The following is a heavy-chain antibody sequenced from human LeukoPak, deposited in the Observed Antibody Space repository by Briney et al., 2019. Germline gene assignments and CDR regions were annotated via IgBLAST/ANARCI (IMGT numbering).Heavy chain of an antibody. D-gene: IGHD6-19*01. Sequence: PGGSLTLSCAASGFTFDNYCMSWVRQPPGKGLEWVANINQDGSEKYYVDSVNGRFTISRDNAKNSLFLQMNSLGAEDTAVYYCAVYSSGWYNTFDIWGQGTMVTVSS. J-gene: IGHJ3*02. CDR1: GFTFDNYC. CDR2: INQDGSEK. V-gene: IGHV3-7*01. CDR3: AVYSSGWYNTFDI.